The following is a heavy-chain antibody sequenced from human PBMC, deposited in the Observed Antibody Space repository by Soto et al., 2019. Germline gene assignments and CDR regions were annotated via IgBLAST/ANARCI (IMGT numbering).Heavy chain of an antibody. J-gene: IGHJ5*02. D-gene: IGHD3-16*01. CDR3: ARLEERLAAPSWFDP. Sequence: SVKVSCKASGGTFSSYAISWVRQAPGQGLEWMGGIIPIFGTANYAQKFQGRVTITADKSTSTAYMELSSLRSEDTAVYYCARLEERLAAPSWFDPWGQGTLVTV. V-gene: IGHV1-69*06. CDR2: IIPIFGTA. CDR1: GGTFSSYA.